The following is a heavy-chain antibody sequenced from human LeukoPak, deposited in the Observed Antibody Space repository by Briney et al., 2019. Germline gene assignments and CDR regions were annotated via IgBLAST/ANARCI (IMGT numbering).Heavy chain of an antibody. V-gene: IGHV3-74*01. Sequence: GGSLRLSCAASGFTFSSYWMHWVRQAPGKGLVWVSRISTDGSSTNSADSVKGRLTISRDNAKNTQYLQMNSLRAEDTAVYYCVREYSSSSGRAFDIWGQGTMVTVSP. CDR2: ISTDGSST. CDR1: GFTFSSYW. D-gene: IGHD6-6*01. CDR3: VREYSSSSGRAFDI. J-gene: IGHJ3*02.